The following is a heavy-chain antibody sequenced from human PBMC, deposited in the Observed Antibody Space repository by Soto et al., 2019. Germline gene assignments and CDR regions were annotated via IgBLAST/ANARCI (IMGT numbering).Heavy chain of an antibody. J-gene: IGHJ5*02. CDR1: GYTFTGYY. CDR2: INPSGGST. Sequence: GASGKVSCKASGYTFTGYYMHWGRQAPGQGLEWMGIINPSGGSTSYAQKFQGRVTMTRDTSTSTVYMELSSLRSEDTAVYYCAREEPNDYSNSWFDPWGQGTLVTVSS. CDR3: AREEPNDYSNSWFDP. V-gene: IGHV1-46*01. D-gene: IGHD4-4*01.